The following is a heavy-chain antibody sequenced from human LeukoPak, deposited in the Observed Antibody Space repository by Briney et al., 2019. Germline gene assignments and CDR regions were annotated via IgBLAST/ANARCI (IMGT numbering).Heavy chain of an antibody. J-gene: IGHJ4*02. D-gene: IGHD3-10*01. Sequence: GGSLSLSCAASGLTFSIYSMTWVRQAAEKVLEWVSSISSGSTHIYYADSMQGRFTISRDNAKHSLYLQMNSLRAEDTAVYYCAREQTYYNSGSYYNVLDYWGQGTLVTASP. CDR2: ISSGSTHI. CDR1: GLTFSIYS. V-gene: IGHV3-21*01. CDR3: AREQTYYNSGSYYNVLDY.